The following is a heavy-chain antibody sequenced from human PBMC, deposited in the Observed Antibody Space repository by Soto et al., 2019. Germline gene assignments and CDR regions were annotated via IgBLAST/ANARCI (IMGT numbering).Heavy chain of an antibody. V-gene: IGHV1-69*01. D-gene: IGHD3-22*01. J-gene: IGHJ4*02. CDR1: GGTFSSYA. CDR2: IIPIFGTA. CDR3: AGVRRKGGYYQAPDY. Sequence: QVQLVQSGAEVKKPGSSVKVSCKASGGTFSSYAISWVRQAPGQGLEWMGGIIPIFGTANYAQKFQGRVTITADESTSTADMELSSLRSEDTAVYYCAGVRRKGGYYQAPDYWGQGTLVTVSS.